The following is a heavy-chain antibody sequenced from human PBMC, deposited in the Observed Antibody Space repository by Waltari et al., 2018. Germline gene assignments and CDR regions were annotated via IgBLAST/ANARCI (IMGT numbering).Heavy chain of an antibody. CDR1: GYTFTGYY. D-gene: IGHD2-2*01. CDR2: INPNSGGT. J-gene: IGHJ4*02. V-gene: IGHV1-2*02. Sequence: QVQLVQSGAEVKKPGASVKVSCKASGYTFTGYYMHWVRQAPGQGLEWRGWINPNSGGTNYAQKFQGRVTMTRDTSISTAYMELSRLRSDDTAVYYCARDPGVVVPAAIPVDYWGQGTLVTVSS. CDR3: ARDPGVVVPAAIPVDY.